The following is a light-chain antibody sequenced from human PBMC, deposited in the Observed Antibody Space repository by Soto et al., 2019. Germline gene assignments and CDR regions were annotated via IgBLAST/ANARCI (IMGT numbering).Light chain of an antibody. CDR2: SNN. Sequence: QSVLTQPPSWSVTPGQRVTISCSGSSSNIGSNTVNWYQQLPGTAPKLLIYSNNQRPSGVPDRFSGSKSGTSASLAISGLQSEDEADYYCAAWDDSLNGVVFGGGTK. J-gene: IGLJ2*01. V-gene: IGLV1-44*01. CDR1: SSNIGSNT. CDR3: AAWDDSLNGVV.